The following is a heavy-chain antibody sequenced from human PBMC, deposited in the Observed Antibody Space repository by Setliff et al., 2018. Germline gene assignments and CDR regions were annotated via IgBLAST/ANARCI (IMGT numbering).Heavy chain of an antibody. Sequence: SETLSLTCTVSGGSISSGSYYWSWIRQPAGKGLEWIGRIYTSGSTNYNPSLKSRVTISVDTSKSQFSLKLSSVTAADTAVYYCARGGIAALDYWGQGTLVTVSS. CDR3: ARGGIAALDY. D-gene: IGHD6-13*01. V-gene: IGHV4-61*02. J-gene: IGHJ4*02. CDR2: IYTSGST. CDR1: GGSISSGSYY.